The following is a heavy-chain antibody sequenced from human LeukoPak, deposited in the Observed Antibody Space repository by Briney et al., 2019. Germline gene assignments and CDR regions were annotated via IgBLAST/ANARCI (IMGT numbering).Heavy chain of an antibody. D-gene: IGHD1-7*01. CDR1: GYTFTSYD. CDR3: ARGTPELFGTGTTFNYYYMDV. CDR2: MNPNSGNT. V-gene: IGHV1-8*03. J-gene: IGHJ6*03. Sequence: ASVKVSCKASGYTFTSYDINWVRQATGQGLEWMGWMNPNSGNTDYAQKFQGRVTITRNTSISTAYMELSSLRSEDTAVYYCARGTPELFGTGTTFNYYYMDVWGKGTTVTVSS.